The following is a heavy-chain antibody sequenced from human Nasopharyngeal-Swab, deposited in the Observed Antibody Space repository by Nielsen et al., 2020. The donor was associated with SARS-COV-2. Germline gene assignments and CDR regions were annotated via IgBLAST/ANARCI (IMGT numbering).Heavy chain of an antibody. J-gene: IGHJ2*01. D-gene: IGHD2-21*01. V-gene: IGHV3-23*01. CDR1: GYSFRTYG. Sequence: GGSLRLSCVASGYSFRTYGMSWVRQAPGKGLEWVAAIVGSGDISGSGGSTYYADSVKGRFTISRDNAKNSLYLQMDSLRDEDTAVYYCVRRPLGQQVISLRFFDLWGRGTLVTVSS. CDR3: VRRPLGQQVISLRFFDL. CDR2: IVGSGDISGSGGST.